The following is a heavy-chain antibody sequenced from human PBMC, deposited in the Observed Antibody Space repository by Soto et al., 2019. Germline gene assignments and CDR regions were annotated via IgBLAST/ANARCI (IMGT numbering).Heavy chain of an antibody. V-gene: IGHV1-3*01. D-gene: IGHD1-26*01. CDR3: ARDVGIVGATDWFDP. CDR1: GYTFTSYA. Sequence: VKVSCKASGYTFTSYAMHGVGQAPGQRLEWMGWINAGNGNTKYSQKFQGRVTITRDTSASTAYMELSSLRSEDTAVYYCARDVGIVGATDWFDPWGQGTLVTVSS. J-gene: IGHJ5*02. CDR2: INAGNGNT.